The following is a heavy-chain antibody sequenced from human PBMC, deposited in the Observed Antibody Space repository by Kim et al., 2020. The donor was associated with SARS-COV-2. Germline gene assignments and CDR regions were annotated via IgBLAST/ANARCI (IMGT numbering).Heavy chain of an antibody. Sequence: SETLSLTCTVSGGSISSYYWSWIRQPPGKGLEWIGYIYYSGSTNYNPSLKSRVNISVDTSKNQFSLKLSSVTAADTAVYYCARSPGYYDSSGYYYFDYWGQGTLVTVSS. CDR3: ARSPGYYDSSGYYYFDY. CDR2: IYYSGST. V-gene: IGHV4-59*01. J-gene: IGHJ4*02. D-gene: IGHD3-22*01. CDR1: GGSISSYY.